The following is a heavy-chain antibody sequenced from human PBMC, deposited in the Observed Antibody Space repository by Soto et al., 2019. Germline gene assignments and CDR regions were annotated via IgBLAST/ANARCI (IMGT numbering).Heavy chain of an antibody. CDR3: ATYDSTGEFDY. J-gene: IGHJ4*02. D-gene: IGHD3-22*01. CDR2: VYYSGTT. CDR1: GGSLLTYY. V-gene: IGHV4-59*01. Sequence: SETLSLTCTASGGSLLTYYWSWVRQPPGKELEYIGHVYYSGTTTYNPSLKRRVTISVDTSKEQFSLKLTYVTAADTAVYYCATYDSTGEFDYWGQGILVTVS.